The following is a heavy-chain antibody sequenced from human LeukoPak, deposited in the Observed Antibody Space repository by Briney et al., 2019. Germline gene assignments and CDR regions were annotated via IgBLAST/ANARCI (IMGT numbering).Heavy chain of an antibody. CDR2: INSDGSST. Sequence: PGGSLRLSCAASGFTFSRYWMHWVRHAPGKGPVWVLRINSDGSSTIHADSVKGRFTISRDNAKNSLYLQMNSLGAEDTAVYYCARRGTNSSWAHFDYWGQGTLVTVSS. CDR3: ARRGTNSSWAHFDY. V-gene: IGHV3-74*01. CDR1: GFTFSRYW. D-gene: IGHD6-13*01. J-gene: IGHJ4*02.